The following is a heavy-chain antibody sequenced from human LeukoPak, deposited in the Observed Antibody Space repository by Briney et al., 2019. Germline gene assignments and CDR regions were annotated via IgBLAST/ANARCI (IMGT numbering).Heavy chain of an antibody. V-gene: IGHV4-61*10. CDR2: IYYSGST. CDR3: ARGGYYGSGNDFRFDP. Sequence: SETLSLTCTVSGGSISSGSYYWSWIRQPAGKRLEWIGYIYYSGSTNYNPSLKSRVTISVDTSKNQFSLKLTSVTAADTAVYFCARGGYYGSGNDFRFDPWGQGTLVTVSS. CDR1: GGSISSGSYY. D-gene: IGHD3-10*01. J-gene: IGHJ5*02.